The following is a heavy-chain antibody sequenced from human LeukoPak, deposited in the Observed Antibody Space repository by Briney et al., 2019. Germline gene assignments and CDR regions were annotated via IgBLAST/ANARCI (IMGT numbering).Heavy chain of an antibody. D-gene: IGHD4-17*01. V-gene: IGHV3-33*01. Sequence: VGSLRLSCAASGFTFSSYGMHWVRQAPRKGLEWVSVIWYDGSNKYYADSVKGRFTISRDNSKNTLYLQLNRLSAEDTAVYYCARDPLHEYGGNSVRSNAFDIWGQGTMVTVSS. CDR2: IWYDGSNK. J-gene: IGHJ3*02. CDR3: ARDPLHEYGGNSVRSNAFDI. CDR1: GFTFSSYG.